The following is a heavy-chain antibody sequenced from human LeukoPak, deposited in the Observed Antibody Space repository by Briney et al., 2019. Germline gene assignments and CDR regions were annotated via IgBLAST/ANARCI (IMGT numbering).Heavy chain of an antibody. J-gene: IGHJ4*02. CDR1: GGSFSGYY. Sequence: SETLSLTCAVYGGSFSGYYWSWIRQPPGKGLEWIGEINHSGSTYYNPSLKSRVTISVDTSKNQFSLKLSSVTAADTAVYYCAGSVDTAMVTFDYWGQGTLVTVSS. CDR3: AGSVDTAMVTFDY. CDR2: INHSGST. V-gene: IGHV4-34*01. D-gene: IGHD5-18*01.